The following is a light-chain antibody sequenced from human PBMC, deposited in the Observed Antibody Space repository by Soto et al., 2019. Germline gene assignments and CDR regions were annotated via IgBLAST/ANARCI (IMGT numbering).Light chain of an antibody. CDR2: EVN. CDR1: SNDVGGYNL. V-gene: IGLV2-23*02. CDR3: CSHVGGSSPQWV. Sequence: SALTQPASVSGSPGQSITISCTGTSNDVGGYNLVSWFQQHPGKAPKLIISEVNKRPSGVSNRFSGSKSANTASLTISGLQAEDEADYYCCSHVGGSSPQWVFGGGTKLTVL. J-gene: IGLJ3*02.